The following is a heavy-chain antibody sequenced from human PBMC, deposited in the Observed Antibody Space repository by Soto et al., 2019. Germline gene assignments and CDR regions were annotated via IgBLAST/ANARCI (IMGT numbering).Heavy chain of an antibody. CDR1: GGSISSGDYY. CDR3: ARSDVIAARTFDY. V-gene: IGHV4-30-4*01. Sequence: QVQLQESGPGLVKPSQTLSLTCTVSGGSISSGDYYWSWIRQPPGKGLEWIGYIYYSGSTYYNPSLKSRVXXSXDXXKNPFSLKLSSVTAADTAVYYCARSDVIAARTFDYWGQGTLVTVSS. J-gene: IGHJ4*02. CDR2: IYYSGST. D-gene: IGHD6-6*01.